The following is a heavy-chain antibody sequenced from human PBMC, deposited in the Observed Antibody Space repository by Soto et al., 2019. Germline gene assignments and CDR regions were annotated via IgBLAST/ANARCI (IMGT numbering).Heavy chain of an antibody. CDR1: GGSISSYY. CDR3: ARGLSDYYYYMDV. CDR2: IYYSGST. D-gene: IGHD3-16*01. J-gene: IGHJ6*03. Sequence: SETLSLTCTVSGGSISSYYWSWIRQPPGKGLEWIGYIYYSGSTNYNPSLKSRVTIPVDTSKNQFSLKLSSVTAADTAVYYCARGLSDYYYYMDVWGKGTTVTVSS. V-gene: IGHV4-59*01.